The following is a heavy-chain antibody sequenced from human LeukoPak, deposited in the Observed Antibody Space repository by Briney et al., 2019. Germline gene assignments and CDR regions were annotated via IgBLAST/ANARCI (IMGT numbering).Heavy chain of an antibody. Sequence: GGSLRLSCAASGFTFSTYAMSWVRQAPGKGLEWVSAISGSGAGTSYTDSVKGRFTISRDNSKDTLYLQMNSLRAEDTAVYYCAKGTDYYDTSGYSYFAYWGQGTLVTVSS. D-gene: IGHD3-22*01. CDR3: AKGTDYYDTSGYSYFAY. CDR1: GFTFSTYA. CDR2: ISGSGAGT. J-gene: IGHJ4*02. V-gene: IGHV3-23*01.